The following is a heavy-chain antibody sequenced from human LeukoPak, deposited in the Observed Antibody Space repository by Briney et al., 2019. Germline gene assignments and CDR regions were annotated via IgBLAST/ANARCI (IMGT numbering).Heavy chain of an antibody. D-gene: IGHD3-22*01. CDR1: GGTFSSYA. J-gene: IGHJ4*02. Sequence: ASVKVSCKASGGTFSSYAISWVRQAPGQGLEWMGGIIPIFGTANYAQKFQGRVTITADESTSTAYMELSSLRSEDTAVYYCARAPSGGSGYCYYFDYWGQGTLVTVSS. CDR3: ARAPSGGSGYCYYFDY. CDR2: IIPIFGTA. V-gene: IGHV1-69*13.